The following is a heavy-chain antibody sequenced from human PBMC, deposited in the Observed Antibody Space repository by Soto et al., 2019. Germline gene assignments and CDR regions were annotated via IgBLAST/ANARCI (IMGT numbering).Heavy chain of an antibody. D-gene: IGHD2-2*01. Sequence: GGSLRLSCAASGFTFSSYAMSWVRQAPGKGLEWVSAISGSGGSTYYADSVKGRFTISRDNSKNTLYLKMNSLRAEDTAVYYCAKRLSQDIVVVPAPGPFDYWGQGTLVTVSS. CDR2: ISGSGGST. CDR3: AKRLSQDIVVVPAPGPFDY. V-gene: IGHV3-23*01. J-gene: IGHJ4*02. CDR1: GFTFSSYA.